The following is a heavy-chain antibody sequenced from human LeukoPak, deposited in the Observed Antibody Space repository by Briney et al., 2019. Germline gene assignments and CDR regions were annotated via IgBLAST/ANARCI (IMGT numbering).Heavy chain of an antibody. CDR3: ARDRDIVVVPAGNWFDP. J-gene: IGHJ5*02. D-gene: IGHD2-2*01. V-gene: IGHV3-48*04. Sequence: EPGGSLRLSCAASGFTFSSYSMNWVRQAPGKGLEWVSSISSSGSTIYNADSLKGRFTISRDNAKNTLYLQMNSLRAEDTAVYYCARDRDIVVVPAGNWFDPWGQGTLVTVSS. CDR1: GFTFSSYS. CDR2: ISSSGSTI.